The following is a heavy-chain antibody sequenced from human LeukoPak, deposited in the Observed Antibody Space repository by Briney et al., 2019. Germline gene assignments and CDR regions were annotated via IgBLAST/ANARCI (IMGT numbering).Heavy chain of an antibody. CDR1: GFTFSSYA. Sequence: GGPLRLSCAASGFTFSSYAMHWVRQAPGKGLEWVAVISYDGSNKYYADSVKGRFTISRDNSKNTLYLQMNSLRAEDTAVYYCARTNVDYNYYGMDVWGQGTTVTVSS. J-gene: IGHJ6*02. V-gene: IGHV3-30-3*01. D-gene: IGHD3-16*01. CDR2: ISYDGSNK. CDR3: ARTNVDYNYYGMDV.